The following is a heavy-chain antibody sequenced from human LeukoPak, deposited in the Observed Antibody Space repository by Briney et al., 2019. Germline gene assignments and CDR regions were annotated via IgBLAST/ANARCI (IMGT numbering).Heavy chain of an antibody. V-gene: IGHV3-30-3*01. CDR1: GFTFSSYT. D-gene: IGHD3-10*01. J-gene: IGHJ3*01. CDR2: ISYDGSDK. Sequence: GGSLRLSCTASGFTFSSYTIHWVRQAPGKGLEWVAVISYDGSDKYYADSVKGRFTISRDNSKNTLYLQMNSLGPEDTAGYYCARPYSGFFAAFDVWGQGTMVTVSS. CDR3: ARPYSGFFAAFDV.